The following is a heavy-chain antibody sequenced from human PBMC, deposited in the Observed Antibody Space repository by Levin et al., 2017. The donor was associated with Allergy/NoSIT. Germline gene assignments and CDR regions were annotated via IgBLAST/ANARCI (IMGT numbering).Heavy chain of an antibody. CDR3: AKGTIYYYDSSAYFDY. D-gene: IGHD3-22*01. Sequence: GGSLRLSCAASGLTFSSYAMSWVRQAPGTGLEWVSAISGSGGSTYYADSVKGRFTISRDNSKTTLYLQMNSLRAEDTAVYFCAKGTIYYYDSSAYFDYWGQGTLVTVSS. CDR2: ISGSGGST. V-gene: IGHV3-23*01. CDR1: GLTFSSYA. J-gene: IGHJ4*02.